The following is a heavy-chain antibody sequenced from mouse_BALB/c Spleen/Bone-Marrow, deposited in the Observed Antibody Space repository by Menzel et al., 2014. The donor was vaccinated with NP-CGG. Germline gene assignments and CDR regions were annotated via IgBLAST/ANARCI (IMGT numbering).Heavy chain of an antibody. V-gene: IGHV1S81*02. CDR2: IDPSNGRT. CDR1: GYTFTSYW. D-gene: IGHD1-1*01. J-gene: IGHJ1*01. Sequence: VQLQQSGAELVKPGASVKLSCKASGYTFTSYWMHWVKQRPGQGLEWIGEIDPSNGRTNYNEKFKNKATLTVDKSSSTAYMQRSSLTSEDSAVYYCARSTTVVVRYWYFDVWGAGTTVTVSS. CDR3: ARSTTVVVRYWYFDV.